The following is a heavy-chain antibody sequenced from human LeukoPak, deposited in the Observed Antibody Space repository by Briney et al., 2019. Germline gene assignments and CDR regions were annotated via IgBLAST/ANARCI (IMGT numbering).Heavy chain of an antibody. CDR3: ARDWGYSGYDRYYYYMDV. CDR2: ISAYNGNT. CDR1: GYTFTSYG. V-gene: IGHV1-18*01. J-gene: IGHJ6*03. Sequence: ASVKVSCKASGYTFTSYGISWVRQAPGQGLEWMGWISAYNGNTNYAQKLQGRVTMTTDTSTSTAYMELRSLRSDDTAVYYCARDWGYSGYDRYYYYMDVWGKGTTVTVSS. D-gene: IGHD5-12*01.